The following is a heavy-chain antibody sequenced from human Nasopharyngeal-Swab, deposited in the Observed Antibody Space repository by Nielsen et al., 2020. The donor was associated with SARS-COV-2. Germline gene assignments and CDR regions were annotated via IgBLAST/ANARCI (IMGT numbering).Heavy chain of an antibody. Sequence: GGSLRLSCSVSEFTFSDYVMNWVRQAPGKELEWVSSISSTNNLIFYADSVKGRFTISRDNTKNSLYLQMNTLRVADTAVYYCARGFRRGSYYDNIGADSWGQGTLVTVSS. CDR3: ARGFRRGSYYDNIGADS. J-gene: IGHJ4*02. CDR1: EFTFSDYV. V-gene: IGHV3-21*01. D-gene: IGHD3-22*01. CDR2: ISSTNNLI.